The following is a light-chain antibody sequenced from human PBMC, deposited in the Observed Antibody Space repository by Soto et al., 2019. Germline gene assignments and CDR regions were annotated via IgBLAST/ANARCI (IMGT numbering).Light chain of an antibody. CDR2: SNN. CDR1: SSNIGSKS. CDR3: AAWDDSLNVLV. Sequence: QSVRTQPPSVSGTPGQRVNMSCSGSSSNIGSKSVSWYQHLPQTAPKLLIYSNNQRPSGVPGRFSGSKSGTSASLAISGLQSDDETQYYCAAWDDSLNVLVFGGGTKLTVL. V-gene: IGLV1-44*01. J-gene: IGLJ2*01.